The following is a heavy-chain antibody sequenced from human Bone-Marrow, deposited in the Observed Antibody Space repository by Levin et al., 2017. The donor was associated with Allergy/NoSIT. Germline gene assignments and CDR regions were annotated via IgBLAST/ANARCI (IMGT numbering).Heavy chain of an antibody. V-gene: IGHV1-18*01. Sequence: ASVKVSCKASGYTFTSYGISWVRQAPGQGLEWMGWISAYNGNTNYAQKLQGRVTMTTDTSTSTAYMELRSLRSDDTAVYYCARDHRRLARQGPANWFDPWGQGTLVTVSS. CDR3: ARDHRRLARQGPANWFDP. D-gene: IGHD6-6*01. CDR1: GYTFTSYG. CDR2: ISAYNGNT. J-gene: IGHJ5*02.